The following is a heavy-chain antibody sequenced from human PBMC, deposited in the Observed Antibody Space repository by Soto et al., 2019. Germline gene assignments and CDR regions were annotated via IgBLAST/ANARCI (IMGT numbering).Heavy chain of an antibody. D-gene: IGHD2-15*01. CDR2: IYYSGST. V-gene: IGHV4-39*01. CDR1: GGSISSSSYY. CDR3: ARHTPAISISDH. J-gene: IGHJ4*02. Sequence: SETLSLTCTVSGGSISSSSYYWGWIRQPPGKGLEWIGSIYYSGSTYYNPSLKSRVTISVDTSKNQFSLKLSSVTAADTAVYYCARHTPAISISDHWGQGALVTVSS.